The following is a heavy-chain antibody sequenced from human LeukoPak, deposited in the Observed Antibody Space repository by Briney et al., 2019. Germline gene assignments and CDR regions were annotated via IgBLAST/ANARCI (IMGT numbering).Heavy chain of an antibody. CDR1: GFTFSSYG. D-gene: IGHD6-13*01. Sequence: GGSLRLSCAASGFTFSSYGMHWVRQAPGKGLEWVAVISYDGSNKYYADSVKGRFTISRDNSKNTLYLQMNSLRAEDTAVYYCAKDQEGSSWYDMAGFDPWGQGTLVTVSS. J-gene: IGHJ5*02. CDR2: ISYDGSNK. CDR3: AKDQEGSSWYDMAGFDP. V-gene: IGHV3-30*18.